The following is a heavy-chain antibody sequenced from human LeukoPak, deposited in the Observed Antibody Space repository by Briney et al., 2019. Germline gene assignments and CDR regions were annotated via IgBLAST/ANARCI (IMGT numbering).Heavy chain of an antibody. D-gene: IGHD2-21*01. CDR1: GFTFSSYW. J-gene: IGHJ4*02. CDR2: IKQDGSEK. V-gene: IGHV3-7*01. CDR3: ARVLVVVIAIPPHYYFDY. Sequence: GGSLRLSCAASGFTFSSYWMSWVRQAPGKGLEWVANIKQDGSEKYYVDSVKGRFTISRDNAKNSLYLQMNSLRAEDTAVYYCARVLVVVIAIPPHYYFDYWGQGTLVTVSS.